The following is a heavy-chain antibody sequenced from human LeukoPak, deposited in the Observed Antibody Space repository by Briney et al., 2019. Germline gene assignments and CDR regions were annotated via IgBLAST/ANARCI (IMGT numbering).Heavy chain of an antibody. CDR2: ISYDGSDK. CDR1: GFTFGTYV. V-gene: IGHV3-30*03. D-gene: IGHD2-2*01. J-gene: IGHJ4*02. Sequence: PGGSLRLSCAASGFTFGTYVMHWVRQAPGKGLEWMAVISYDGSDKYYADSVKGRFTISRDNSKNTLYLQMNSLRAEDTALYYCARPPCSSTTCAIRFDYWGQGALVIVSS. CDR3: ARPPCSSTTCAIRFDY.